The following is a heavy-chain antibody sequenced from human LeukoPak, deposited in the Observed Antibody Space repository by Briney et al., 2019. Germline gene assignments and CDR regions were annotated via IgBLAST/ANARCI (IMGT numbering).Heavy chain of an antibody. CDR3: AVYDFWSGYYRDDAFDI. CDR1: GFTFSSYS. V-gene: IGHV3-74*01. J-gene: IGHJ3*02. CDR2: INSDGSST. D-gene: IGHD3-3*01. Sequence: PGGSLRLSCAASGFTFSSYSMNWVRQAPGKGLVWVSRINSDGSSTSYADSVKGRFTISRDNAKNTLYLQMNSLRAEDTAVYYCAVYDFWSGYYRDDAFDIWGQGTMVTVSS.